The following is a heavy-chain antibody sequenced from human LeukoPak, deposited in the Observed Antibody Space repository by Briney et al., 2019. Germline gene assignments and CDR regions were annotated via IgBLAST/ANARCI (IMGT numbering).Heavy chain of an antibody. CDR3: SKGPLPYDSSGYYVY. CDR1: GFTFSISA. CDR2: ISGSGGST. J-gene: IGHJ4*02. Sequence: GGSLRLSCAASGFTFSISAMNWVRQAPGKGLEWVSAISGSGGSTSYADSVTGRFTIARDNSKNTLYLQMNSLRPEYTAIYYCSKGPLPYDSSGYYVYWGQGALVTASS. V-gene: IGHV3-23*01. D-gene: IGHD3-22*01.